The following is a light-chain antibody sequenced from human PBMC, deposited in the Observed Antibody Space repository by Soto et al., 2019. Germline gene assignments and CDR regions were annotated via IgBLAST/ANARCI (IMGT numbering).Light chain of an antibody. J-gene: IGKJ1*01. V-gene: IGKV1-9*01. Sequence: IQLTQSPASLSASLGDRVTITCRASQAISSYLAWYQQKPGKAPHLLIYAASTLYRGVPSRFRGSGSGTEFTLTISSLQPDDFETYYCQQYNSYSETFGQGTKVDIK. CDR2: AAS. CDR3: QQYNSYSET. CDR1: QAISSY.